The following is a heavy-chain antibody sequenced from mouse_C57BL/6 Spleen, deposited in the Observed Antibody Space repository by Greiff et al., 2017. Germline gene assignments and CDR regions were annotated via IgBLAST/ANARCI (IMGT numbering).Heavy chain of an antibody. D-gene: IGHD2-1*01. J-gene: IGHJ2*01. CDR2: INPNNGGT. CDR1: GYTFTDYN. V-gene: IGHV1-22*01. CDR3: AAFYYGNYGGY. Sequence: VQLQQSGPELVKPGASVKMSCKASGYTFTDYNMHWVKQSHGKSLEWIGYINPNNGGTSYNQKFKGKATLTVNKSSSTAYMQLRSLTSEDSAVYYCAAFYYGNYGGYWGQGTTLTVSS.